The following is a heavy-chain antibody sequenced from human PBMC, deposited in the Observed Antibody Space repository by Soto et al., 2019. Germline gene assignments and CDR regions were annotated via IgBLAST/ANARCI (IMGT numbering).Heavy chain of an antibody. D-gene: IGHD3-3*01. CDR3: AVFGVVPQEKRAFDI. Sequence: SQTLSLTCAISGDSVSSNSAAWNWIRQSPSRGLEWLGRTYYRSKWYNDYAVSVKSRITINPDTSKNQFSLQLNSVTPEDTAAYYCAVFGVVPQEKRAFDIWGQGTMVTVSS. J-gene: IGHJ3*02. CDR1: GDSVSSNSAA. CDR2: TYYRSKWYN. V-gene: IGHV6-1*01.